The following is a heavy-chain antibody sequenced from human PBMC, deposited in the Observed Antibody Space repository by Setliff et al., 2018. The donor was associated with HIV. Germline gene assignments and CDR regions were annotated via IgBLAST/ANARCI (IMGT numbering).Heavy chain of an antibody. CDR2: IYYRGNT. V-gene: IGHV4-39*07. CDR3: ARGIGIFGVVYYYYYMDV. D-gene: IGHD3-3*01. Sequence: LSLTCTVSGGSISTTSSYWGWIRQSPGKGLEWIANIYYRGNTYYNPSLKRRVTISVDTSKNQFSLKLSSVTAADTAVYYCARGIGIFGVVYYYYYMDVWGKGTTVTVSS. CDR1: GGSISTTSSY. J-gene: IGHJ6*03.